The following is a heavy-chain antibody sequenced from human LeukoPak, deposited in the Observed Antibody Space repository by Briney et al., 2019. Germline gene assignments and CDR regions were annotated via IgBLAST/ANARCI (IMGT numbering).Heavy chain of an antibody. CDR3: TRGYSSGWPSDYYYYCYMDV. D-gene: IGHD6-19*01. CDR2: IRSKANSYAT. V-gene: IGHV3-73*01. CDR1: GFTFSGSA. J-gene: IGHJ6*03. Sequence: PGGSLRLSCAASGFTFSGSAMHWVRQASGKGLEWVGRIRSKANSYATAYAASVKGRFTISRDDSKNTAYLQMNSLKTEDTAVYYCTRGYSSGWPSDYYYYCYMDVWGEGTTVTVSS.